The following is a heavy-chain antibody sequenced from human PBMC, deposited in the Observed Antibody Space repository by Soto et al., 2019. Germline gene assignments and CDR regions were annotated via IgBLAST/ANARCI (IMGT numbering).Heavy chain of an antibody. Sequence: QVQLQESGPGLVKPSGTLSLTCGVSGASISNSHWLSWVRQPPGEGLEWIGEIYHSGSTNYNPSPGSRVPISVDKSKKQISPRLNSVTPAETAVYYCAKAAGYWLESWGPGTLVTVSS. CDR3: AKAAGYWLES. CDR2: IYHSGST. V-gene: IGHV4-4*02. CDR1: GASISNSHW. J-gene: IGHJ5*01.